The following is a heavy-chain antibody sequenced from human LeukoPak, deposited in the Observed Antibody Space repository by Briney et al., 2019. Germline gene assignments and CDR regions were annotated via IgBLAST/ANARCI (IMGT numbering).Heavy chain of an antibody. D-gene: IGHD3-10*01. CDR2: INPDTGGT. CDR1: GSFTGEY. V-gene: IGHV1-2*02. CDR3: ARSPYDSGSYVSAP. J-gene: IGHJ5*02. Sequence: ASVKVSCKASGSFTGEYVHWVRPAPGQGLEWLGWINPDTGGTNFAQKFQGRVTMAGDTSISTAYMELSRLTFDDTAVYYCARSPYDSGSYVSAPWGQGTQVTVSS.